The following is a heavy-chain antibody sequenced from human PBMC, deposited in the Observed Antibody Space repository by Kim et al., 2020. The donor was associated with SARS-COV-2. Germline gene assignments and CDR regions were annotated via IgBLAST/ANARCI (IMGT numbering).Heavy chain of an antibody. Sequence: LKSRVTISVDTSKNQFSLKLGSVTAADTAVYYCARARKSSSSWYDYYFDYWGQGTLVTVSS. D-gene: IGHD6-13*01. J-gene: IGHJ4*02. CDR3: ARARKSSSSWYDYYFDY. V-gene: IGHV4-34*01.